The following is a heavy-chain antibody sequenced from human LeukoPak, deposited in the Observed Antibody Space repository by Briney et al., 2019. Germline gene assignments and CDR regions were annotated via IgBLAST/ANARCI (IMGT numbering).Heavy chain of an antibody. CDR2: INHSGST. Sequence: SETLSLTCAVYGGSFSGYYWSWIRQPPGKGLEWIGEINHSGSTNYNPSLKSRVTISVDTSKNQFSLKLSSVTAADTAVYYCASGGHNLNWFDPWGQGTLVTVSS. CDR3: ASGGHNLNWFDP. J-gene: IGHJ5*02. D-gene: IGHD1-1*01. V-gene: IGHV4-34*01. CDR1: GGSFSGYY.